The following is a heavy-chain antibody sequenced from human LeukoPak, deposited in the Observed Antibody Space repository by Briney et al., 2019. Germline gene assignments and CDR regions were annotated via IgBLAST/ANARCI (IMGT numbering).Heavy chain of an antibody. D-gene: IGHD3-10*01. CDR2: IKSKTDGGTT. CDR1: GFTFSNAW. CDR3: TTFSYYYGSGSYYSFDY. Sequence: EGSLRLSCAASGFTFSNAWMSWVRQAPGKGLEWVGRIKSKTDGGTTDYAAPVKGRFTISRDDSKNTLYLQMNSLKTEDTAVYYCTTFSYYYGSGSYYSFDYWGQGTLVTVSS. J-gene: IGHJ4*02. V-gene: IGHV3-15*01.